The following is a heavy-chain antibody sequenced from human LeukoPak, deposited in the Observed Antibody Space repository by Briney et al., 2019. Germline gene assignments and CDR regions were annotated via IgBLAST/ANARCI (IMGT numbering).Heavy chain of an antibody. J-gene: IGHJ4*02. V-gene: IGHV4-4*02. CDR3: ARKENVYYYFDY. CDR1: GGSISSSNW. Sequence: SGTLSLTCAVSGGSISSSNWWSWVRQPPVKGLEWIGEINHSGSTNYNPSLQSRVTMSVDTSKNQFSLKLSSVTAVDTAVYYCARKENVYYYFDYWGQGTLVTVSS. CDR2: INHSGST. D-gene: IGHD3-10*01.